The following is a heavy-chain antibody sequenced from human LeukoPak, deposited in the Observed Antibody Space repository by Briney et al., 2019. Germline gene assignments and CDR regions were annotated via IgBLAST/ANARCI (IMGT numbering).Heavy chain of an antibody. CDR3: ARVGHYYGSGSYYNGYYYYYMDV. Sequence: SETLSLTCAVSGGSISSSNWWSWVRQPPGKGLEWIGEIYHSGSTNYNPSLKSRVTISVDKSKNQFSLKLSSVTAADTAVYYCARVGHYYGSGSYYNGYYYYYMDVWGKGTTVTVSS. CDR2: IYHSGST. CDR1: GGSISSSNW. V-gene: IGHV4-4*02. J-gene: IGHJ6*03. D-gene: IGHD3-10*01.